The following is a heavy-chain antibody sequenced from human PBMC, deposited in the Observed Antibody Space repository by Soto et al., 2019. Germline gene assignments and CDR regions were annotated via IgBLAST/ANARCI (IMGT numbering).Heavy chain of an antibody. CDR1: GFTVSSNY. CDR3: ARNYYDSGGGFDY. D-gene: IGHD3-22*01. V-gene: IGHV3-53*01. J-gene: IGHJ4*02. Sequence: EVPLVESGGGLIQPGGSLRLSCAASGFTVSSNYMSWVGQATGKGLEWVSVIYSGGSTYYADSVKGRFTISRDNSKNTLYLQMNSLSAEDTAVYYCARNYYDSGGGFDYWGQGTLVTVSS. CDR2: IYSGGST.